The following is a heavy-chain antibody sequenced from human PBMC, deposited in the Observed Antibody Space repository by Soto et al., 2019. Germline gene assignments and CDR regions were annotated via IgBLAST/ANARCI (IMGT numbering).Heavy chain of an antibody. CDR2: IYYSGST. J-gene: IGHJ4*02. CDR1: GGSISSSSYY. CDR3: ARLEGGYSYGLFDY. D-gene: IGHD5-18*01. V-gene: IGHV4-39*01. Sequence: QLQLQESGPGLVKPSETLSLTCTVSGGSISSSSYYWGWIRQPPGKGLEWIGSIYYSGSTYYNPSLKSRVTISVDTSKNQFSLKLSSVTAADTAVYYCARLEGGYSYGLFDYWGQGTLVTVSS.